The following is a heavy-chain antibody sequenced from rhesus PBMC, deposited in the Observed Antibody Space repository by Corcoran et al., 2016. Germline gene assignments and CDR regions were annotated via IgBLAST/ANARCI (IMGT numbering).Heavy chain of an antibody. CDR1: GGSFSINW. CDR2: INGNHGNT. Sequence: QVQLQESGPGLVKPSETLSLTCAVFGGSFSINWWSRIRQPPGKGLEWIGEINGNHGNTNHHPALMCLVTSAQDASKNQFSLELSSVAAADTAVYYCARLRRRQLSDWGQGVLVTVSS. J-gene: IGHJ4*01. CDR3: ARLRRRQLSD. V-gene: IGHV4-80*01. D-gene: IGHD6-25*01.